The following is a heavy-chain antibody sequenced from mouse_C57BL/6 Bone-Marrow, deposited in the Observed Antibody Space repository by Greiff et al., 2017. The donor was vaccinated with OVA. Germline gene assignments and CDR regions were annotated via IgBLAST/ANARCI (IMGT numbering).Heavy chain of an antibody. V-gene: IGHV14-4*01. D-gene: IGHD2-1*01. J-gene: IGHJ2*01. CDR3: TSYGNFDY. CDR1: GFNIKDDY. Sequence: VQLKESGAELVRPGASVKLSCTASGFNIKDDYMHWVKQRPEQGLEWIGWIDPENGDTEYASKFQGKATITADTSSNTAYLQLSSLTSEDTAVYYCTSYGNFDYWGHGTTLTVSS. CDR2: IDPENGDT.